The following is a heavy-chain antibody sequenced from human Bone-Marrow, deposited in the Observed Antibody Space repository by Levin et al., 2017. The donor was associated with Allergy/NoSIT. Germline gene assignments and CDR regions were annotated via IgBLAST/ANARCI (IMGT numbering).Heavy chain of an antibody. CDR2: IAGVGTS. V-gene: IGHV3-23*01. J-gene: IGHJ3*01. CDR1: GFTFSDFA. D-gene: IGHD5/OR15-5a*01. Sequence: GGSLRLSCAASGFTFSDFAVSWVRQAPGKAPQWVSGIAGVGTSYYADSVKGRFTISRDNSKKILYLDMNSLRAEDTAIYYCAKDSRGYNVEGDALDVWGQGTMVAVSS. CDR3: AKDSRGYNVEGDALDV.